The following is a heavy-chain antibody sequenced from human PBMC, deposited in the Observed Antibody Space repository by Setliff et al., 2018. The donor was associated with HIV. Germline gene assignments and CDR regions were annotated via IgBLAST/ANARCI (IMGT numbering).Heavy chain of an antibody. V-gene: IGHV4-4*07. CDR3: ARESGSGSYYDYYYYYMDV. D-gene: IGHD1-26*01. CDR2: IYTSGST. J-gene: IGHJ6*03. CDR1: GGSISSYY. Sequence: PSETLSLTCTVSGGSISSYYWSWIRQPAGKGLEWIGRIYTSGSTNYNPSLKSRVTMSVGTSKNQFSLKLSSVTAADTAVYYCARESGSGSYYDYYYYYMDVWGKGTTVTVSS.